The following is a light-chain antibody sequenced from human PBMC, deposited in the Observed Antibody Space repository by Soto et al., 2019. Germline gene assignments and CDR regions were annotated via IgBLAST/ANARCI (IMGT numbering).Light chain of an antibody. V-gene: IGKV3-20*01. CDR3: QQYGSSHA. CDR2: GAS. CDR1: QSVTSTY. J-gene: IGKJ5*01. Sequence: EIGWTRPPATLFLSPEARATLSGRASQSVTSTYLAWYQQKPGQAPRLLIYGASSRAIGIPDRFSGSVSGSDFILTINRLEPEDFAVYYCQQYGSSHAFGQGTRLEIK.